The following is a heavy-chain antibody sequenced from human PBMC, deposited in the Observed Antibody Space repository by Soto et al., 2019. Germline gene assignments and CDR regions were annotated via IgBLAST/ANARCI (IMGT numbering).Heavy chain of an antibody. D-gene: IGHD7-27*01. CDR1: GGTFSSYA. J-gene: IGHJ6*02. CDR2: IIPIFGTA. V-gene: IGHV1-69*01. CDR3: ASPWGSYYYYYCMDV. Sequence: QVQLVQSGAEVKKPGSSVKVSCKASGGTFSSYAISWVRQAPGQGLEWMGGIIPIFGTANYAQTFQRRVTITADESTSTAYLELSSLRSEATAVYYCASPWGSYYYYYCMDVWGQGTTVTVSS.